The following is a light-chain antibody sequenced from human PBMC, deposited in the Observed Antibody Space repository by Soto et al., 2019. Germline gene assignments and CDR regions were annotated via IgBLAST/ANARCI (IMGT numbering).Light chain of an antibody. Sequence: EIVLTQSPGTLSLSPGERATLSYRASQSVSSSYIAWFQQKPGQAPRLLIYGASSRATGIPDRFSGSGSGTEFTLTISRLEPEDFAVYYCQQYGSSPYTFGQGTKLEIK. J-gene: IGKJ2*01. CDR1: QSVSSSY. CDR2: GAS. CDR3: QQYGSSPYT. V-gene: IGKV3-20*01.